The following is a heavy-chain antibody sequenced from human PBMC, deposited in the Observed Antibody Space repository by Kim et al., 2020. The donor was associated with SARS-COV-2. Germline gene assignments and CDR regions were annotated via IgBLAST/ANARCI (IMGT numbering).Heavy chain of an antibody. D-gene: IGHD2-21*02. CDR2: ISGSGGST. J-gene: IGHJ4*02. V-gene: IGHV3-23*01. Sequence: GGSLRLSCAASGFTFSSYAMSWVRQAPGKGLEWVSAISGSGGSTYYADSVKGRFTISRDNSKNTLYLQMNSLRAEDTAVYYCAKAPTYCGGDCYDPPFDYWGQGTLVTVSS. CDR3: AKAPTYCGGDCYDPPFDY. CDR1: GFTFSSYA.